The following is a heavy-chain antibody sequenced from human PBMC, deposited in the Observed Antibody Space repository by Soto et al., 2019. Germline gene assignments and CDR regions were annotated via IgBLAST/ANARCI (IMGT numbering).Heavy chain of an antibody. V-gene: IGHV1-8*01. J-gene: IGHJ5*02. CDR2: MNPNSGNT. Sequence: ASVKVSCKASGYTFTSYDINWVRQATGQGLEWMGWMNPNSGNTGYAQKFQGRVTMTRNTSISTAYMELSSLRSEDTAVYYCARGPLLWFGELSLYWFDPWGQGTLVTVSS. CDR1: GYTFTSYD. D-gene: IGHD3-10*01. CDR3: ARGPLLWFGELSLYWFDP.